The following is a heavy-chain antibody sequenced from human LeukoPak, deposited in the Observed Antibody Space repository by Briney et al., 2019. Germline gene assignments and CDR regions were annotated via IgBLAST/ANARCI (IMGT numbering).Heavy chain of an antibody. CDR1: GYTFTGYY. CDR3: ARGSNDYRLHWFDP. CDR2: INPNSGGT. J-gene: IGHJ5*02. D-gene: IGHD4-11*01. V-gene: IGHV1-2*02. Sequence: ASVKVSCKASGYTFTGYYMHWVRQAPGQGLEWMGWINPNSGGTNYAQKFQGRVTMTRDTSTSTAYMELRSLRSDDTAVYYCARGSNDYRLHWFDPWGQGTLVTVSS.